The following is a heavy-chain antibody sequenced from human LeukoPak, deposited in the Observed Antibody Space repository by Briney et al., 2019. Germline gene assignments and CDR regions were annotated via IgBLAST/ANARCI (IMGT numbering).Heavy chain of an antibody. CDR2: ISYDGTNK. V-gene: IGHV3-30*18. D-gene: IGHD3-3*01. CDR3: AKENDFVY. J-gene: IGHJ4*02. CDR1: GFTFSNYD. Sequence: GGSLRLSCAASGFTFSNYDMHWVRQAPGKGLEWVAVISYDGTNKYYADSVKGRFTISRDNSKSTLYLQMNSLRAEDTAVYYCAKENDFVYWGQGTLVTVSS.